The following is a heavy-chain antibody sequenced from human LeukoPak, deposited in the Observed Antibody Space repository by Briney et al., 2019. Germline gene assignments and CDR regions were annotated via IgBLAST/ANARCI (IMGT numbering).Heavy chain of an antibody. D-gene: IGHD5-18*01. J-gene: IGHJ4*02. Sequence: SETLSLTCTVSGGSISSYYWSWIRQPPGKGLEWIGYIYYTGSTNYNPSLKSRVTISADTSKNQFSLKLSSVTAADTAVYYCARGTGMAPRHYWGQGTLVTVSS. CDR2: IYYTGST. V-gene: IGHV4-59*01. CDR1: GGSISSYY. CDR3: ARGTGMAPRHY.